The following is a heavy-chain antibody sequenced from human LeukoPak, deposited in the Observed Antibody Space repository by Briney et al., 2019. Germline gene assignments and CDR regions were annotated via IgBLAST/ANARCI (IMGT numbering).Heavy chain of an antibody. Sequence: PGGSLRLSCAASGFTFSSYAMSWVRQAPGKGLEWVSAISGSGSTYYADSVKGRFTISRDNSKNTLYLQMNSLRAEDTAVYYCAKERFGYYYDSSGPSSLFDYWGQGTLVTVSS. J-gene: IGHJ4*02. CDR3: AKERFGYYYDSSGPSSLFDY. V-gene: IGHV3-23*01. CDR2: ISGSGST. CDR1: GFTFSSYA. D-gene: IGHD3-22*01.